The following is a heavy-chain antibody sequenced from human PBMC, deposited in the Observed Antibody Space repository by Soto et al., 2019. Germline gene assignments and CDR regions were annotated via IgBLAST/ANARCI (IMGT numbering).Heavy chain of an antibody. CDR3: ARDLIVVVPAATYGMDV. V-gene: IGHV1-46*01. Sequence: QVQLVQSGAEVKKPGASVKVSCKASGYTFTSYYMHWVRQAPGQGLEWMGIINPSGGSTSYAQKFQGGVTMTRDTSTSTVYMELSSLRSEDTAVYYCARDLIVVVPAATYGMDVWGQGTTVTVSS. CDR1: GYTFTSYY. CDR2: INPSGGST. D-gene: IGHD2-2*01. J-gene: IGHJ6*02.